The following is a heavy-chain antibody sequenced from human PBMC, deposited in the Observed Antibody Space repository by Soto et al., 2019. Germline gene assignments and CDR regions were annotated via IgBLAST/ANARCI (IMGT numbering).Heavy chain of an antibody. J-gene: IGHJ4*02. CDR1: GGSISSYY. CDR3: ARAWTPCYRVFDY. Sequence: SETLSLTCTVSGGSISSYYWSWIRLPAGKRLERIGHIYTSGSTNYNPSPKSRVTMTVDTSKNQFSLKLISVTAAATAVYYWARAWTPCYRVFDYWGQGTLVTVCS. V-gene: IGHV4-4*07. CDR2: IYTSGST. D-gene: IGHD3-16*02.